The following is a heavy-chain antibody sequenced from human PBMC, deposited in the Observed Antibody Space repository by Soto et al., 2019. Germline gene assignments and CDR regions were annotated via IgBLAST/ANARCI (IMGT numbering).Heavy chain of an antibody. CDR1: GYTFTGYY. J-gene: IGHJ6*02. Sequence: ASVKVSCKASGYTFTGYYMHWVRQAPGQGLEWMGWINPNSGGTNYAQKFQGWVTMTRDTSISTAYMELSRLRSDDTAVYYCARGNRPLYSSSSSVDYYYGMDVWGQGTTVTVSS. D-gene: IGHD6-6*01. CDR3: ARGNRPLYSSSSSVDYYYGMDV. CDR2: INPNSGGT. V-gene: IGHV1-2*04.